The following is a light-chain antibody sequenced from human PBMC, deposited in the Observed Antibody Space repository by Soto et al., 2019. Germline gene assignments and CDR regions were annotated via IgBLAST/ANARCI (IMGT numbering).Light chain of an antibody. V-gene: IGLV2-11*01. J-gene: IGLJ3*02. CDR1: SSDVGGYNY. CDR3: CSYAGSYTWV. Sequence: QSALTQPRSVSGSPGQSVTISCTGTSSDVGGYNYVSWYQQHPGKAPKVMIYDVSRRPSGVPDRFSGSQSGNTASLTISGLQAEDEADYYCCSYAGSYTWVFGGGTKLTVL. CDR2: DVS.